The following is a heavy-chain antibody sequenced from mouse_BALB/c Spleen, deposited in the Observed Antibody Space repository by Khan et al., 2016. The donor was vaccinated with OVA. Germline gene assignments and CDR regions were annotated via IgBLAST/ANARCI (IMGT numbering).Heavy chain of an antibody. CDR2: INIGGHYS. CDR3: ARLAYYDNSEAFAY. J-gene: IGHJ3*01. D-gene: IGHD1-1*01. Sequence: EVQLVESGGDLVKTGGSLKLSCAASGFTFSTYGMSWVRQTPDQRPERASTINIGGHYSYYIDTVKGRFTIFRDNAKNSLYLQMTSLRSEDTAMYYCARLAYYDNSEAFAYWGQGTLVTVSA. CDR1: GFTFSTYG. V-gene: IGHV5-6*01.